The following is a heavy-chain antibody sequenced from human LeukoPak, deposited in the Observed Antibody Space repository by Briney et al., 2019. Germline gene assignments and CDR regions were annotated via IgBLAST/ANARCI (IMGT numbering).Heavy chain of an antibody. CDR1: GYTFTSYY. CDR3: ARGHSSSWEYNWFDP. CDR2: INPSGGST. Sequence: ASVKVSCKASGYTFTSYYMHWVRQAPGQGLEWMGIINPSGGSTSYAQKFQGRVTMTRDTSTSTVYMELNSLRSEDTAVYYCARGHSSSWEYNWFDPWGQGTLVTVSS. V-gene: IGHV1-46*03. J-gene: IGHJ5*02. D-gene: IGHD6-13*01.